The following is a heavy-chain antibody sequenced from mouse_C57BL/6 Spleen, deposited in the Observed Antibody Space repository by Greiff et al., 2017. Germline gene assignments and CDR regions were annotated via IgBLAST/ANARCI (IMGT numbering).Heavy chain of an antibody. V-gene: IGHV5-4*01. CDR2: ISDGGSYT. D-gene: IGHD3-1*01. CDR1: GFTFSSYA. Sequence: DVKLVESGGGLVKPGGSLKLSCAASGFTFSSYAMSWVRQTPEKRLEWVATISDGGSYTYYPDNVKGRFTISRDNAKNNLYLQMSHLKSEDTAMYYCARDLGALYWYFDVWGTGTTGTVSS. CDR3: ARDLGALYWYFDV. J-gene: IGHJ1*03.